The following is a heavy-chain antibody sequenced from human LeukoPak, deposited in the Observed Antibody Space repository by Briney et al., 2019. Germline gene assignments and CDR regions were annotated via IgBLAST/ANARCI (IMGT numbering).Heavy chain of an antibody. CDR2: IYYSGST. D-gene: IGHD3-3*01. CDR1: GGSISSGGYY. CDR3: ARAISALGNMDV. V-gene: IGHV4-31*03. J-gene: IGHJ6*03. Sequence: PSETLSLTCTVSGGSISSGGYYWSWIRQHPGQGLEWIGYIYYSGSTYYNPSLKSRVTISVDTSKNQFSLKLSSVTAADTAVYYCARAISALGNMDVCGKGTTVTVSS.